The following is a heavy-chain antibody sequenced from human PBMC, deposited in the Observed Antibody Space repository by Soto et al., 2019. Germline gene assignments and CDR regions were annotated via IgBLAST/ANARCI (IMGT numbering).Heavy chain of an antibody. CDR3: AKDEYCSGGSCYYYYYGMDV. CDR1: GFTFSSYG. CDR2: ISYDGSNK. J-gene: IGHJ6*02. D-gene: IGHD2-15*01. V-gene: IGHV3-30*18. Sequence: QVQLVESGGGVVQPGRSLRLSCAASGFTFSSYGMHWVRQAPGKGLEWVAVISYDGSNKYYADSVKGRFTISRDNSKNTLYLQMNSLRAEDTAVYYCAKDEYCSGGSCYYYYYGMDVWGQGTTVTVSS.